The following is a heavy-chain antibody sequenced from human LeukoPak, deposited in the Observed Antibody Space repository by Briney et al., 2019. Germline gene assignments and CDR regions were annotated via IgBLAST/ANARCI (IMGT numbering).Heavy chain of an antibody. D-gene: IGHD6-19*01. CDR3: ARHGGYIFLNWFDP. CDR2: IYYSGST. CDR1: GGSISSGGYY. J-gene: IGHJ5*01. V-gene: IGHV4-31*03. Sequence: SQTLSLTCTVSGGSISSGGYYWSWIRQHPGKGLEWIRYIYYSGSTYYNPSLKSRVTISVDTSKNQFSLKLSSVTAADTAVYYCARHGGYIFLNWFDPWGQGTLVTVSS.